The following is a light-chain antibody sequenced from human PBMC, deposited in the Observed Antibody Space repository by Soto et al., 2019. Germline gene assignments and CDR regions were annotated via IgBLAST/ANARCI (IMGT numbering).Light chain of an antibody. CDR1: QSVSSN. J-gene: IGKJ1*01. Sequence: TVMAQSPATLSLSPGERATLSCRARQSVSSNLSWYQQKPGHAARLLIYCASTRATGIAARFSGSGSGTEFTLTISSLQSEDFAIYCRQQYNNWPRTFGQGTKVEIK. CDR3: QQYNNWPRT. CDR2: CAS. V-gene: IGKV3-15*01.